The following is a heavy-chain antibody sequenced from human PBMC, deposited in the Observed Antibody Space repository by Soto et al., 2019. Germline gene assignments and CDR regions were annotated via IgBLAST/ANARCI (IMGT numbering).Heavy chain of an antibody. D-gene: IGHD2-2*01. V-gene: IGHV1-2*04. CDR1: GYTFTGYY. Sequence: ASVKVSCKASGYTFTGYYMHWVRQAPGQGLEWMGWINPNSGGTNYAQKFQGWVTMTRDTSISTAYMELSRLRSDDTAVYYCARDYSICSSTSCARHFGYWGQGTLVTVSS. CDR3: ARDYSICSSTSCARHFGY. J-gene: IGHJ4*02. CDR2: INPNSGGT.